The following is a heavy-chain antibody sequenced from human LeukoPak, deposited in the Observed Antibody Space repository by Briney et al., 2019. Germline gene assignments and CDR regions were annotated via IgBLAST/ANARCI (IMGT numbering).Heavy chain of an antibody. CDR2: IDPSGGST. CDR1: GYTFTGYY. V-gene: IGHV1-46*01. D-gene: IGHD6-13*01. J-gene: IGHJ4*02. CDR3: ARVGGGDSSSWYYFDY. Sequence: ASVKVSCKASGYTFTGYYMHWVRQAPGQGLEWMGIIDPSGGSTNYAQKFQGRVTMTRDTSTSTVYMELSSLRSEDTAVYYCARVGGGDSSSWYYFDYWGQGTLVTVSS.